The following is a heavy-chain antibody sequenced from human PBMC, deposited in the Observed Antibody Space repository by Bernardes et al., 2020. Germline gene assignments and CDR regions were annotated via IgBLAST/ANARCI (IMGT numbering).Heavy chain of an antibody. D-gene: IGHD5-18*01. Sequence: SETLSLTCAVYGGSFSGYYWSWIRQPPGKGLEWIGEINHSGSTNYNPSLKSRVTISVDTSKNQFSLKLSSVTAADTAVYYCARAILSSDEKDTAMAKRTYYFDYWGQGTLVTVSS. CDR3: ARAILSSDEKDTAMAKRTYYFDY. V-gene: IGHV4-34*01. CDR1: GGSFSGYY. J-gene: IGHJ4*02. CDR2: INHSGST.